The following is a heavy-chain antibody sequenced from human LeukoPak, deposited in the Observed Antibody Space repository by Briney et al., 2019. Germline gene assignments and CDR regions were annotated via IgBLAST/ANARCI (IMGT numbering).Heavy chain of an antibody. D-gene: IGHD4-11*01. Sequence: SSETLSLTCAVSGGSISSGGYSWSWIRQPPGKGLEWIGYIYHSGSTYYNPSLKSRVTISVDTSKNQFSLKLSSVTAADTAVYYCARAHLQEDYYYYYGMDVWGQGTTVTVSS. CDR2: IYHSGST. J-gene: IGHJ6*02. CDR1: GGSISSGGYS. CDR3: ARAHLQEDYYYYYGMDV. V-gene: IGHV4-30-2*01.